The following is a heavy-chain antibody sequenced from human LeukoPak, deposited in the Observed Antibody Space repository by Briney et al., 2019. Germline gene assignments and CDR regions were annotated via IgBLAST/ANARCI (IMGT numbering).Heavy chain of an antibody. CDR3: AKGAARRGVRGMDV. J-gene: IGHJ6*02. CDR1: GFTFDDYA. CDR2: ISWNSGSI. D-gene: IGHD6-6*01. Sequence: GRSLRLSCAASGFTFDDYAMHWVRQAPGKGLEWVSGISWNSGSIGYADSVKGRFTISRDNAKNSLYLQMNSLRAEDTALYYCAKGAARRGVRGMDVWGQGTTVTVSS. V-gene: IGHV3-9*01.